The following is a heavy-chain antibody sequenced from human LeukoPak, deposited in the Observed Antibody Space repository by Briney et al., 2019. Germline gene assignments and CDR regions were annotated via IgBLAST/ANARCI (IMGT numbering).Heavy chain of an antibody. CDR2: IKSKTDGGTT. D-gene: IGHD6-19*01. J-gene: IGHJ4*02. CDR1: GFTFSNAW. Sequence: KPGGSLRLSCAASGFTFSNAWMSWVRQAPGKGLEWVGRIKSKTDGGTTDYAAPVKGRFTISRDDSKNTLYLQMNSLKTEDTAVYYCTTDPQQWVAGWYFDYWGQGTLVTVSS. CDR3: TTDPQQWVAGWYFDY. V-gene: IGHV3-15*01.